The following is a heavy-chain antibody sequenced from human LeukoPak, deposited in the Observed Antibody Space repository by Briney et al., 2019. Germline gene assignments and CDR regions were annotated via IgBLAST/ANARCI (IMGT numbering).Heavy chain of an antibody. D-gene: IGHD4-17*01. V-gene: IGHV3-23*01. CDR1: GFTFSSYA. CDR2: ISGSGGST. CDR3: AKDDYGDYSALFDY. J-gene: IGHJ4*02. Sequence: AGGSLRLSCAASGFTFSSYAMSRVRQAPGKGLEWVSAISGSGGSTYYADSVKGRFTISRDNSKNTLYLQMNSLRAEDTAVYYCAKDDYGDYSALFDYWGQGTLVTVSS.